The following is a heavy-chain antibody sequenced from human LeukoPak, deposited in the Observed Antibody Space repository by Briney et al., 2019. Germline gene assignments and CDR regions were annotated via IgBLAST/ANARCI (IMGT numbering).Heavy chain of an antibody. V-gene: IGHV3-7*01. Sequence: PGGSLRLSCAASGFTFSRYWMNWVRQAPGKGLEWVASINQDESAKFYVDSVKGRFTISRDNAKNSLFLQMNSLRAEDTAVYYCARGGGIAVAGTWFDPWGQGTLVTVSS. CDR1: GFTFSRYW. CDR3: ARGGGIAVAGTWFDP. D-gene: IGHD6-19*01. CDR2: INQDESAK. J-gene: IGHJ5*02.